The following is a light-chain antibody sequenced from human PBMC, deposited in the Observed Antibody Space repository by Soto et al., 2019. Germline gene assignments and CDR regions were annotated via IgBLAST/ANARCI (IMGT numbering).Light chain of an antibody. J-gene: IGLJ2*01. V-gene: IGLV3-21*04. CDR2: YDS. CDR3: RVGDSSSDLLF. CDR1: NIGSKS. Sequence: SYELTQPPSVSVAPGKTARITCGGNNIGSKSVHWYQQKPGQAPVLVIYYDSDRPSGIPERFSGSNSGNTATLTISRVEAGEEADYYCRVGDSSSDLLFFGGGTKLP.